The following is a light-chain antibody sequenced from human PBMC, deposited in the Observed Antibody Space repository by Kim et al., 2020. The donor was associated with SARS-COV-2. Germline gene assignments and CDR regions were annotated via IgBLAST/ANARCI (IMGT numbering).Light chain of an antibody. CDR2: KAS. J-gene: IGKJ1*01. Sequence: DIQMTQSPSTLSASVGDRVTITCRASQSISSWLAWYQHSPGKAPKLLIYKASSLESEVPSRFSGSGSGTEFTLTISSLHPDDFATYYCQQYNDYPWTFGQGTKVDIK. CDR3: QQYNDYPWT. V-gene: IGKV1-5*03. CDR1: QSISSW.